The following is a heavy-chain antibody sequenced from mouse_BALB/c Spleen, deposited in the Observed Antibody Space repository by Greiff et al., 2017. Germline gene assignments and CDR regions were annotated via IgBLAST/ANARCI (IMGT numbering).Heavy chain of an antibody. D-gene: IGHD2-1*01. J-gene: IGHJ4*01. CDR3: ARVPNNYWLYAMDY. V-gene: IGHV1-7*01. CDR1: GYTFTSYW. Sequence: QVQLQQSGAELAKPGASVKMSCKASGYTFTSYWMHWVKQRPGQGLEWIGYINPSTGYTEYNQKFKDKATLTADKSSSTAYMQLSSLTSEDSAVYDCARVPNNYWLYAMDYWGQGTSVTVSS. CDR2: INPSTGYT.